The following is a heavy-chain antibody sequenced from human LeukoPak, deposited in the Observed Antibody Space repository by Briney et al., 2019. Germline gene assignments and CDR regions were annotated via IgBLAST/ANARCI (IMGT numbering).Heavy chain of an antibody. CDR3: AKDGIAVAGTGYYFDY. CDR1: GFTFSSYG. D-gene: IGHD6-19*01. V-gene: IGHV3-30*02. J-gene: IGHJ4*02. Sequence: GGSLGLSCAASGFTFSSYGMHWVRQAPGKGLEWVAFIRYDGSNKYYADSVKGRFTISRDNSKNTLYLQMNSLRAEDTAVYYCAKDGIAVAGTGYYFDYWGQGTLVTVSS. CDR2: IRYDGSNK.